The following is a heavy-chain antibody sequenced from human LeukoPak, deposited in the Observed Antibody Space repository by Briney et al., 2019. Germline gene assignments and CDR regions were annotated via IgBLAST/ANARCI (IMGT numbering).Heavy chain of an antibody. CDR2: IYTSGTT. CDR3: ASDFSY. V-gene: IGHV4-4*07. J-gene: IGHJ4*01. Sequence: SETLSLTCTVSGGFISTDYWSWIRQPAGKGLEWIGLIYTSGTTNYNPSLKSRVTMSLDTSKNQFSLRLSSATAADMAIYYCASDFSYWGHGTLVTVSS. CDR1: GGFISTDY.